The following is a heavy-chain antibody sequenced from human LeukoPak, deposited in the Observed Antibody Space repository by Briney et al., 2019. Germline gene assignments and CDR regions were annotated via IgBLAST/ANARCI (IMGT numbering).Heavy chain of an antibody. CDR1: GGSLSRYY. J-gene: IGHJ4*02. D-gene: IGHD2-15*01. Sequence: SETLSLTCTLSGGSLSRYYWGWIRPPPGKGLGWIGYIYYSGSTNYNPSPKSRVTLSVATSKNRFSLKLRSVTAADPALYYCAGLSATATYFDYWGEGTLVTVSS. CDR3: AGLSATATYFDY. V-gene: IGHV4-59*01. CDR2: IYYSGST.